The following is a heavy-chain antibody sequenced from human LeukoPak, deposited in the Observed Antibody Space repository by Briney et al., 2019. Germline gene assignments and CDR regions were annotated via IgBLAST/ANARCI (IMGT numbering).Heavy chain of an antibody. Sequence: GGSLRLSCAASGFTFSSYWMSWVRQAPGKRLEYVANIKQDGTDKYYVGSVKGRFTISRDNAKNSLYLQMSSLRAEDTAAYYCARGRWGSGYYFDYWGQGTLVTVSS. CDR1: GFTFSSYW. CDR3: ARGRWGSGYYFDY. J-gene: IGHJ4*02. CDR2: IKQDGTDK. V-gene: IGHV3-7*01. D-gene: IGHD3-16*01.